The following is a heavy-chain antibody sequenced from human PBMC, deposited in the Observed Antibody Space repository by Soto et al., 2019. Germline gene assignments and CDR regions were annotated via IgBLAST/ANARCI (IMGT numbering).Heavy chain of an antibody. CDR1: GFTFTTSA. V-gene: IGHV3-23*01. J-gene: IGHJ4*02. D-gene: IGHD2-8*01. CDR2: LTGDGAYI. CDR3: ARRMTAYFDF. Sequence: EVQLLESGGALVQPGGSLRLSCAASGFTFTTSAMSWVRQAPGKGLEWVSTLTGDGAYISYADSVKGRFTLSRDNSQNTLYLQMNSLRADDTAIYYCARRMTAYFDFWGQGTLVTVSS.